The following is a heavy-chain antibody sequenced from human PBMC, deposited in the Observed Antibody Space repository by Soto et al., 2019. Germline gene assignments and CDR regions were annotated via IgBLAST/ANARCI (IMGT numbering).Heavy chain of an antibody. J-gene: IGHJ4*02. V-gene: IGHV4-59*08. CDR3: AKNWNWGSLVH. Sequence: TSETLSLTCTVSGDSISTDYWSWIRQSPGKGLEWIGFIYYGGSTNYNPSLKSRVTISVDTPKNQFSLKLSSVTAADTAVYYCAKNWNWGSLVHWGQGTLVTVS. D-gene: IGHD7-27*01. CDR1: GDSISTDY. CDR2: IYYGGST.